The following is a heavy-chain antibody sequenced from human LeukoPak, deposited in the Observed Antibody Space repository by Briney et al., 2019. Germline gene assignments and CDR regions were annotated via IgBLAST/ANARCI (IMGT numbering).Heavy chain of an antibody. CDR3: ARGYCSSPGCSAGRFDP. CDR1: GFIFSTYW. CDR2: INTDGSTT. V-gene: IGHV3-74*01. J-gene: IGHJ5*02. D-gene: IGHD2-2*01. Sequence: PGGSLRLSCAASGFIFSTYWIHWVRQAPGKGLVWVSRINTDGSTTNYADSVKGRFTISRDNAKNTLYLQMNGLRVEDTAVYYCARGYCSSPGCSAGRFDPWGQGTLISVSS.